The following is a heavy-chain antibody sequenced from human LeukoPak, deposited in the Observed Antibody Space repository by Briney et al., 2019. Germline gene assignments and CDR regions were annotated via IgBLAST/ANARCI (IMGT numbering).Heavy chain of an antibody. Sequence: SGTLSLTCGVRGESFSGNYWSWIRQSPGKGLEWIWEIYQTKYTTYNPSLKRRVTIWADTPVTQLSLPVSSVTAAYTAIYYCSGIRCSPGDDSCYNYWGRGTLVTVSS. CDR2: IYQTKYT. J-gene: IGHJ4*02. CDR3: SGIRCSPGDDSCYNY. V-gene: IGHV4-34*01. CDR1: GESFSGNY. D-gene: IGHD2-21*01.